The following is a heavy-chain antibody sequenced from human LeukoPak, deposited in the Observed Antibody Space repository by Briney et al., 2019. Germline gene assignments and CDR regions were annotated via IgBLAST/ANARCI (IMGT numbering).Heavy chain of an antibody. J-gene: IGHJ3*02. CDR2: IKHDGSEK. Sequence: GGSLRLSCAASGFTFSSYWMSWVRQAPGKGLEWVANIKHDGSEKYYVDSVKGRFTISRDNAKNSLYLQMNSLRAEDTAVYYCARESPYYYDSSDAFDIWGQGTVVTVSS. CDR1: GFTFSSYW. CDR3: ARESPYYYDSSDAFDI. V-gene: IGHV3-7*03. D-gene: IGHD3-22*01.